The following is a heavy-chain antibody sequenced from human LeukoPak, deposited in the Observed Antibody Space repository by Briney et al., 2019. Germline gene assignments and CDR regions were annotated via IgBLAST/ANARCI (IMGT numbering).Heavy chain of an antibody. V-gene: IGHV1-69*13. D-gene: IGHD5-18*01. CDR1: GYTFTSYD. Sequence: SVKVSCKASGYTFTSYDINWVRQATGQGLEWMGGIIPIFGTANYAQKFQGRVTITADESTSTAYMELSSLRSEDTAVYYCASSSGYSYGHRGYYFDYWGQGTLVTVSS. CDR2: IIPIFGTA. CDR3: ASSSGYSYGHRGYYFDY. J-gene: IGHJ4*02.